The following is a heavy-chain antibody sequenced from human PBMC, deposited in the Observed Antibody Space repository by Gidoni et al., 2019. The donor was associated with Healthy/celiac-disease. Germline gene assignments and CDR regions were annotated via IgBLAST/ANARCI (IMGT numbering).Heavy chain of an antibody. CDR3: AGPMVRAFDY. D-gene: IGHD3-10*01. J-gene: IGHJ4*02. Sequence: EVQLVESGGGLVKPGGSLRLSCAASGFTFSSYSLNWVRQAPGKGLEWVSSISSSSSYIYYADSVKGRFTISRDNAKNSLYLQMNSLRAEDTAVYYCAGPMVRAFDYWGQGTLVTVSS. V-gene: IGHV3-21*01. CDR2: ISSSSSYI. CDR1: GFTFSSYS.